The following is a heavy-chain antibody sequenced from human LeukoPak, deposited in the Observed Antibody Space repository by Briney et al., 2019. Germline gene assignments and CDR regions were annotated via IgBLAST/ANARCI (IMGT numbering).Heavy chain of an antibody. CDR2: INPSGGST. Sequence: ASVKVSCKASGYTFTSYYMHWVRQAPGQGLEWMGIINPSGGSTSYAQKFQGRVTMTRDTSTSTVYMELTSLRSEDTAVYYCASTPRIAVAGLDYWGQGTLVTVSS. J-gene: IGHJ4*02. CDR3: ASTPRIAVAGLDY. D-gene: IGHD6-19*01. V-gene: IGHV1-46*01. CDR1: GYTFTSYY.